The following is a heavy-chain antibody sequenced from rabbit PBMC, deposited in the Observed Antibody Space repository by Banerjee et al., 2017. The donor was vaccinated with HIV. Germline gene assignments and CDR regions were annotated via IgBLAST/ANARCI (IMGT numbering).Heavy chain of an antibody. CDR3: ARDLAGVVGWNLNL. Sequence: QSFEESGGDLVKPGASLTLTCTASGIDFSTYYFMCWVRQAPGKGLEWIGCIDTSSAGTWYASWAKGRFTISKTSSTTVTLQMTSLTAADTATYFCARDLAGVVGWNLNLWGQGTLVTVS. J-gene: IGHJ4*01. CDR2: IDTSSAGT. D-gene: IGHD4-1*01. CDR1: GIDFSTYYF. V-gene: IGHV1S40*01.